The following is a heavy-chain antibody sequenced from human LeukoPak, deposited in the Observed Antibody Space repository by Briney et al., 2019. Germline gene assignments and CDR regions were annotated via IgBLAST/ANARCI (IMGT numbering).Heavy chain of an antibody. CDR1: GGSISSYY. V-gene: IGHV4-59*08. J-gene: IGHJ4*02. D-gene: IGHD3-22*01. Sequence: SETLSLTCTVSGGSISSYYWSWIRQPPGKGLEWIGYIYYSRSTNYNPSLKSRVTISVDTSKNQFSLKLSSVTAADTAVYYCARHFRSGYYDSSGYYPFDYWGQGTLVTVSS. CDR2: IYYSRST. CDR3: ARHFRSGYYDSSGYYPFDY.